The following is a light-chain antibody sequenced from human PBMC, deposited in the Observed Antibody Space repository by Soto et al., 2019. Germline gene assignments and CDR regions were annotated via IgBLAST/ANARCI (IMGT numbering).Light chain of an antibody. V-gene: IGKV3-11*01. CDR2: DAS. CDR1: QSVSRY. Sequence: EIVLTQSPATLSLSPGERATLSCRASQSVSRYLAWYQQKPGQAPRLLIYDASNRATGIPARFSGSGSGTDFTLTISNLEPEDFAVYDCQQRSNWPVTFGQGTKVEIK. J-gene: IGKJ1*01. CDR3: QQRSNWPVT.